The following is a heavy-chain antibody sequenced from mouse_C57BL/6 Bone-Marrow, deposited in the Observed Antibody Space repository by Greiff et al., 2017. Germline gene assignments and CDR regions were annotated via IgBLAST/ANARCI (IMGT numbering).Heavy chain of an antibody. D-gene: IGHD2-2*01. J-gene: IGHJ2*01. CDR2: IDPEDGDT. CDR3: TIGGPYGYDLDY. V-gene: IGHV14-1*01. Sequence: VQLQQSGAELVRPGASVKLSCTASGFNIKDYYMHWVKQRPEQGLEWIGRIDPEDGDTEYAPQFQGKATMTADTSSNTAYLQLSSLTSEDTAVYYCTIGGPYGYDLDYWGQGTTLTVSS. CDR1: GFNIKDYY.